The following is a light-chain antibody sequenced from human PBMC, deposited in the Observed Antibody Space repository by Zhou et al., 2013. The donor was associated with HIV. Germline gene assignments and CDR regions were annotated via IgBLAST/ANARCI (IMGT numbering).Light chain of an antibody. J-gene: IGKJ2*01. CDR3: QLYDNSPPYI. CDR1: QSVRYN. CDR2: SSS. Sequence: EIVMTQSPATLSVSPGERATLSCRASQSVRYNLAWHQQKPGQAPRLLIYSSSFRASGIPDRFSGSGHGSDFTLTISRLEPEDFAVYYCQLYDNSPPYIFGQGTKLETK. V-gene: IGKV3D-15*01.